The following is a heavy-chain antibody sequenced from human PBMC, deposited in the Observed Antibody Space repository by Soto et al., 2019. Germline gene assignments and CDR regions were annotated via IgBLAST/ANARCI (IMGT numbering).Heavy chain of an antibody. Sequence: GASVKVSCKASGYTFTSYGISWVRQAPGQGLEWMGWISAYNGNTNYAQKLQGRVTMTTDTSTSTAYMELRSLRSDDTAVYYCASEGSSSWSDYFDYWGQGTLVTVSS. V-gene: IGHV1-18*01. J-gene: IGHJ4*02. CDR3: ASEGSSSWSDYFDY. CDR1: GYTFTSYG. D-gene: IGHD6-13*01. CDR2: ISAYNGNT.